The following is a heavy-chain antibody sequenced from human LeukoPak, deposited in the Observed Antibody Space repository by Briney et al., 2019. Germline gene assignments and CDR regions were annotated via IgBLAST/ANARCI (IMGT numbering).Heavy chain of an antibody. D-gene: IGHD3-22*01. J-gene: IGHJ4*02. CDR3: ASFYDSSGYSFDY. CDR1: GFSFNNYW. V-gene: IGHV3-74*01. CDR2: IDNDGST. Sequence: PGGSLRLPCAASGFSFNNYWMHWVRQAPGKGLEWVSRIDNDGSTRYADSVKGRFTISRDNSKNTLYLQMNSLRAEDTAVYYCASFYDSSGYSFDYWGQGTLVTVSS.